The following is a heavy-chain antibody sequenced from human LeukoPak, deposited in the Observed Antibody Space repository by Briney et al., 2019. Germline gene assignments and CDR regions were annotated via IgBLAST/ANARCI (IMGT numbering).Heavy chain of an antibody. D-gene: IGHD5-12*01. CDR1: GFTFSSYS. Sequence: GGSLRLSCAASGFTFSSYSMNWVRQAPGKGLEWVSYISSSSSTIYYADSVKGRFTISRDNAKNSLYLQMNSLRAEDTAVYYCARLPGYSGYDWAPHDYWGQGTLVTVSS. V-gene: IGHV3-48*04. J-gene: IGHJ4*02. CDR3: ARLPGYSGYDWAPHDY. CDR2: ISSSSSTI.